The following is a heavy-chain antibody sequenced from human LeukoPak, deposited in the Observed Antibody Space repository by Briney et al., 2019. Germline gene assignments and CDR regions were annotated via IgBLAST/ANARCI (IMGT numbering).Heavy chain of an antibody. CDR2: IWSDGNNR. V-gene: IGHV3-30*02. CDR1: GFTFRNYG. Sequence: GGSLRLSCATSGFTFRNYGMHWVRQATGKGLEWVSFIWSDGNNRFYADSVKGRFTISRDNSKKMLYLQMDTLRAEDTALYYCAKDPGASVSGFYMDVWGKGTTVIVFS. D-gene: IGHD2-8*02. CDR3: AKDPGASVSGFYMDV. J-gene: IGHJ6*03.